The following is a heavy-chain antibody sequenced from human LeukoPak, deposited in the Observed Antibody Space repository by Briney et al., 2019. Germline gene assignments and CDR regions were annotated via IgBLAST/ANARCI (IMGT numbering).Heavy chain of an antibody. Sequence: SETLSLTCTVSGDSISSYYWSWIRQPPGKGLEWIGYIYYSGSTNYNPSLKSRVTISVDTSKNQFSLKLSSVTAADTAVYYCATQYYGSGSYWDVWGQGTTVTVSS. CDR3: ATQYYGSGSYWDV. CDR1: GDSISSYY. J-gene: IGHJ6*02. V-gene: IGHV4-59*08. D-gene: IGHD3-10*01. CDR2: IYYSGST.